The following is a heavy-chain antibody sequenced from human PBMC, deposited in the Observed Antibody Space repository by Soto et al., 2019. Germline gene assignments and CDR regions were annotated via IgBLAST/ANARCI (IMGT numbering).Heavy chain of an antibody. D-gene: IGHD3-10*01. Sequence: EVQLVESGGGLVQPGGSLRLSCAASGFTFSSYDMHWVRQATGKGLEWVSAIGTAGDTYYPGSVKGRFTISRENAKNSWYLQMNSRRAGDTAVYYWARAFPGRTRPYYYYYGMDVWGQGTTVTVSS. J-gene: IGHJ6*02. CDR2: IGTAGDT. CDR3: ARAFPGRTRPYYYYYGMDV. V-gene: IGHV3-13*01. CDR1: GFTFSSYD.